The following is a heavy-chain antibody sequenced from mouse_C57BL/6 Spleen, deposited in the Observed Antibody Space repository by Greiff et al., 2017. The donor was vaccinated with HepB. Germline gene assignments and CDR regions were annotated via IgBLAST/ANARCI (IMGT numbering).Heavy chain of an antibody. D-gene: IGHD1-1*01. CDR1: GYSITSGYY. J-gene: IGHJ1*03. Sequence: VQLQQSGPGLVKPSQSLSLTCSVTGYSITSGYYWNWIRQFPGNKLEWMGYISYDGSNNYNPSLKNRISITRDTSKNQFFLKLNSVTTEDTATYYCARVGGTVYWYFDVWGTGTTVTVSS. CDR3: ARVGGTVYWYFDV. V-gene: IGHV3-6*01. CDR2: ISYDGSN.